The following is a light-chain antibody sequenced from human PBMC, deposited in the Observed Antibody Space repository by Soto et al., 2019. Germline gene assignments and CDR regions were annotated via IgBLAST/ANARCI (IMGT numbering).Light chain of an antibody. CDR3: AAWDDSLNAYV. CDR2: YDD. Sequence: HCLLTVAVSRVEPRRRRVTISCSGSIYNILNSAVNWYQQVPGKAPKLLIYYDDLKPSGVSAQFSGSKYGTSASLGISGLQSEDEAEYYAAAWDDSLNAYVCGTGTKVAVL. J-gene: IGLJ1*01. CDR1: IYNILNSA. V-gene: IGLV1-36*01.